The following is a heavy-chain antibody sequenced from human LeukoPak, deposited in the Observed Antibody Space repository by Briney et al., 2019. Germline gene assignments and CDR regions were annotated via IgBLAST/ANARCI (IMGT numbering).Heavy chain of an antibody. Sequence: ASVKVSCKVSGYTLTELSMHWVRQAPGKGPEWMGGFDPEDGETIYAQKFQGRVTMTEDTSTDTAYMELSSLRSEDTAVYYCATKRPYCSSTSCYTNWEVWGQGTLVTVSS. V-gene: IGHV1-24*01. CDR2: FDPEDGET. CDR3: ATKRPYCSSTSCYTNWEV. CDR1: GYTLTELS. J-gene: IGHJ4*02. D-gene: IGHD2-2*02.